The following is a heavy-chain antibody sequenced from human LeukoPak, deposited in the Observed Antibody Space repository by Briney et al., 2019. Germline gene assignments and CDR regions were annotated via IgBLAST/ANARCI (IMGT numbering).Heavy chain of an antibody. CDR2: IYTSGST. V-gene: IGHV4-61*02. D-gene: IGHD3-10*01. CDR1: GGSISSGSYY. CDR3: ARDPGGALLWFGEPYNWFDP. J-gene: IGHJ5*02. Sequence: SETLSLTCTVSGGSISSGSYYWSWIRQPAGKGLEWIGRIYTSGSTNYNPSLKSRVTISVDTSKNQFSLKLSSVTAADTAVYYCARDPGGALLWFGEPYNWFDPWGQGTQVTVSS.